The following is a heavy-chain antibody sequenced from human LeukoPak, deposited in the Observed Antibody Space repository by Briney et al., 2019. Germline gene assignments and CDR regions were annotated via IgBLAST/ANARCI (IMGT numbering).Heavy chain of an antibody. CDR1: GGSISSYY. J-gene: IGHJ3*02. Sequence: SETLSLTCTVSGGSISSYYWSWIRQPAGKGLEWIGRIYTSGSTNYNPSLKSRVTMSVDTSKNQFSLKLSSVTAADTAVYYCASGFSIVGSGWYGGAFDIWGQGTMVTVSS. V-gene: IGHV4-4*07. D-gene: IGHD6-19*01. CDR3: ASGFSIVGSGWYGGAFDI. CDR2: IYTSGST.